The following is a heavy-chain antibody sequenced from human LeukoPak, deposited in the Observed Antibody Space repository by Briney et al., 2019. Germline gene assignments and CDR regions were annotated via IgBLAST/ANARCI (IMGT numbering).Heavy chain of an antibody. V-gene: IGHV4-34*01. D-gene: IGHD3-10*01. CDR3: ARGFPGYYGSGSYYPFDY. Sequence: SETLSLTCAVYGGSFSGYYWSRIRQPPGKGLEWIGEINHSGSTNYNPSLKSRVTISVDTSKNQFSLKLSSVTAADTAVYYCARGFPGYYGSGSYYPFDYWGQGTLVTVSS. CDR2: INHSGST. CDR1: GGSFSGYY. J-gene: IGHJ4*02.